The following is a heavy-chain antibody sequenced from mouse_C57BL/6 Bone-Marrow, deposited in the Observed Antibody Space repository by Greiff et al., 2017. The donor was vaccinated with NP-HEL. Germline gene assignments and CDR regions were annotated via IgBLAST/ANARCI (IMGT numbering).Heavy chain of an antibody. CDR3: PRYYYGSRGWYFDV. V-gene: IGHV1-72*01. CDR2: IDPNSGGT. D-gene: IGHD1-1*01. J-gene: IGHJ1*03. Sequence: QVQLQQSGADLVKPGASVKLSCKASGYTFTSYWMHWVKQRPGRGLEWIGRIDPNSGGTKFNEKFKTKATLTVDKPSSTAYMQLSSLTSEDSAVYYCPRYYYGSRGWYFDVWGTGTTVTVSS. CDR1: GYTFTSYW.